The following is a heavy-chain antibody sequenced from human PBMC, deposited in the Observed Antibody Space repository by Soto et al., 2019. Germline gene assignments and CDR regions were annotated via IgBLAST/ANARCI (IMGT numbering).Heavy chain of an antibody. Sequence: GGSLRLSCAASGFTFSSYAMHWVRQAPGKGLEWVAVISYDGSNKYYADSVKGRFTISRDNSKNTLYLQMNSLRAEDTAVYYCARNLSITMVRGVSPHDYGMDVWGQGTTVTVSS. D-gene: IGHD3-10*01. CDR1: GFTFSSYA. CDR2: ISYDGSNK. J-gene: IGHJ6*02. V-gene: IGHV3-30-3*01. CDR3: ARNLSITMVRGVSPHDYGMDV.